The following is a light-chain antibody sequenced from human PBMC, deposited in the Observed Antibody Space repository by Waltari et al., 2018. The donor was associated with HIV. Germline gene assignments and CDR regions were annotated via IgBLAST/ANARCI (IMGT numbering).Light chain of an antibody. CDR2: STT. V-gene: IGLV7-43*01. J-gene: IGLJ3*02. Sequence: TVVTHEPSLSVSPGVTVTLTSPFPTGSVTPGYSLSWFQLKPGQPPRPLIYSTTNRHPRTPERFSDSLLGDRAALTVSRVHLEDEADYYCLLYYSGLEPLWVFGGGTKLTVL. CDR1: TGSVTPGYS. CDR3: LLYYSGLEPLWV.